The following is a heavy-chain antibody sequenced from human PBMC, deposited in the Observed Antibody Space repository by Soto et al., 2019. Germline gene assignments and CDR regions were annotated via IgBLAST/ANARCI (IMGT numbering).Heavy chain of an antibody. V-gene: IGHV3-30*18. D-gene: IGHD1-26*01. Sequence: QVQLVESGGGVVQPGRSLRLSCAASGFTFSSYGMHWVRQAPGKGLEWVAVISYDGSNKYYADSVKGRFTISRDNSKNTLYLQMNSLRAEDTAVYYCAKDRSVNGGRTDYYYYYGMDVWGQGTTVTVSS. CDR2: ISYDGSNK. CDR1: GFTFSSYG. J-gene: IGHJ6*02. CDR3: AKDRSVNGGRTDYYYYYGMDV.